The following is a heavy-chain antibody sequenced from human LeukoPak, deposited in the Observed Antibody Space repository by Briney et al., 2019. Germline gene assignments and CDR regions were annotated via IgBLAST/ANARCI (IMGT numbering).Heavy chain of an antibody. D-gene: IGHD2-2*01. CDR3: ASRPYQLLVGKSGDAFDI. J-gene: IGHJ3*02. CDR1: GGTFSSYA. V-gene: IGHV1-69*13. Sequence: SVKVSCKASGGTFSSYAISWVRQAPGQGLKWMGGIIPIFGTANYAQKFQGRVTITADESTSTAYMELSSLRSEDTAVYYCASRPYQLLVGKSGDAFDIWGQGTMVTVSS. CDR2: IIPIFGTA.